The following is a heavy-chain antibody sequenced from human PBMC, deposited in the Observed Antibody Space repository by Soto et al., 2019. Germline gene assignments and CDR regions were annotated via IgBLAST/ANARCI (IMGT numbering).Heavy chain of an antibody. CDR2: ISDGGDLT. J-gene: IGHJ3*02. Sequence: VQLLESGGGLAQPGGSLRLSCAASGFAFTGHPMRWVRQAPEKGLEWVAGISDGGDLTYNADSVKGRFTISRDNSRNTLYLQMKSLRAEDTAVYYCARRVIGSSRAFDIWGQGTMVTVSS. V-gene: IGHV3-23*01. CDR1: GFAFTGHP. CDR3: ARRVIGSSRAFDI. D-gene: IGHD3-10*01.